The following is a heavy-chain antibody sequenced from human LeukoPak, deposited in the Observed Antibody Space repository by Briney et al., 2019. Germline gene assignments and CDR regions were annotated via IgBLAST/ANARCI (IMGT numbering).Heavy chain of an antibody. Sequence: SETLSLTCTVSGGSISSGSYYWSWIRQPAGKGLEWIGRIYTSGSTNYNPSLKSRVTISVDTSKNQFSLKLSSVTAADTAVYYCARDVKGAFDIWGQGTMVTVSS. CDR3: ARDVKGAFDI. CDR1: GGSISSGSYY. V-gene: IGHV4-61*02. J-gene: IGHJ3*02. CDR2: IYTSGST.